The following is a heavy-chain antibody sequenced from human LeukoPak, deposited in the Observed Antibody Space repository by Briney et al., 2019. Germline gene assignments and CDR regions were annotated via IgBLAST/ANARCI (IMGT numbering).Heavy chain of an antibody. CDR3: ARTLDDYGDYLRLGGYYMDV. CDR1: GGSISSYY. Sequence: SETLSLTCIVSGGSISSYYWSWIRQPPGKGLEWIGYIYYSGSTNYNHSLKSRVTISVDTSKNQFALKLSSVTAADTAVYYCARTLDDYGDYLRLGGYYMDVWGKGTTVTVS. V-gene: IGHV4-59*01. J-gene: IGHJ6*03. D-gene: IGHD4-17*01. CDR2: IYYSGST.